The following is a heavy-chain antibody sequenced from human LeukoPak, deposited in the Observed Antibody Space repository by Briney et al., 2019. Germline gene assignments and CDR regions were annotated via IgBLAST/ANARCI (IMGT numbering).Heavy chain of an antibody. CDR3: ARTYYYDSSGYYY. CDR2: INPNSGGT. Sequence: ASVKVSCKASGYTFTGYYMHWVRQAPGQGLEWMGWINPNSGGTNYAQKFQGRVTMTRDTSISTAYMALSRLRSDDTAVYYCARTYYYDSSGYYYWGQGTLVTVSS. D-gene: IGHD3-22*01. J-gene: IGHJ4*02. V-gene: IGHV1-2*02. CDR1: GYTFTGYY.